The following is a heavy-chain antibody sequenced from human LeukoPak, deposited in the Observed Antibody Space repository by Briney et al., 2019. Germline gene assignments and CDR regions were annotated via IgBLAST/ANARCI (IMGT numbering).Heavy chain of an antibody. CDR2: INPSGGST. CDR3: ARDYCSSTSCPAYYFAY. J-gene: IGHJ4*02. CDR1: VYTFTSYY. Sequence: GASVKVSCKASVYTFTSYYMHWVRQAPGQGLEWMGIINPSGGSTSYAQKFQGRVTMTRDTSTSTVYMELSSLRSEDTAVYYCARDYCSSTSCPAYYFAYWSQGTLVTVSS. V-gene: IGHV1-46*01. D-gene: IGHD2-2*01.